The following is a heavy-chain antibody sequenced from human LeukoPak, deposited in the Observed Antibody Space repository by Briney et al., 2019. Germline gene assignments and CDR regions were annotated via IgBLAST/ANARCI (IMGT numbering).Heavy chain of an antibody. CDR2: ISYDGSNK. V-gene: IGHV3-30*04. CDR3: AKDRIYYYDSSGYYGYYFDY. CDR1: GFTFSSYA. Sequence: GRSLRLSCAASGFTFSSYAMHWVRQAPGKGLEWVAVISYDGSNKYYADSVKGRFTISRDNSKNTLYLQMNSLRAEDTAVYYCAKDRIYYYDSSGYYGYYFDYWGQGTLVTVSS. J-gene: IGHJ4*02. D-gene: IGHD3-22*01.